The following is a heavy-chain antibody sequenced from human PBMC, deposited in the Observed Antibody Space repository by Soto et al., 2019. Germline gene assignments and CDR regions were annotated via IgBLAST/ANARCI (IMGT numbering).Heavy chain of an antibody. J-gene: IGHJ6*03. CDR3: ASGRGTRATHNMYV. D-gene: IGHD1-1*01. CDR1: GFSFSSYD. Sequence: EVQLVESGGGLVQPGGSLRLSCAASGFSFSSYDMHWVRQPTGKGLVWVSVIGAAGDTYYPGSVRGRFTISRENAKNSFYLQMNSLRAWDTAVYYCASGRGTRATHNMYVWGKGTKVIVSS. V-gene: IGHV3-13*01. CDR2: IGAAGDT.